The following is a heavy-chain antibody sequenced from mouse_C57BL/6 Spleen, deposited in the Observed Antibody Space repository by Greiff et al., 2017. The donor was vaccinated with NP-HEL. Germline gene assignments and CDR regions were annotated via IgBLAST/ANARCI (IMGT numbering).Heavy chain of an antibody. Sequence: EVKVEESGGGLVQPGGSLKLSCAASGFTFSDYYMYWVRQTPEKRLEWVAYISNGGGSTYYPDTVKGRFTISRDNAKNTLYLQMSRLKSEDTAMYYCARHDGSRGDFDDWGKGTTLTVSS. CDR2: ISNGGGST. J-gene: IGHJ2*01. D-gene: IGHD1-1*01. CDR3: ARHDGSRGDFDD. V-gene: IGHV5-12*01. CDR1: GFTFSDYY.